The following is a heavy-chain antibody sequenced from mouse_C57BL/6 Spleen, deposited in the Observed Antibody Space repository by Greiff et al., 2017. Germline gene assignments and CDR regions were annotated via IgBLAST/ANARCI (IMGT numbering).Heavy chain of an antibody. D-gene: IGHD2-4*01. CDR3: ARCFYDYEYFDV. V-gene: IGHV1-69*01. CDR1: GYTFTSYW. CDR2: IDPSDSYT. Sequence: VQLQQPGAELVMPGASVKLSCKASGYTFTSYWMHWVKQRPGQGLEWIGEIDPSDSYTNYNQKFKGKSTLTVDKSSSTAYMQLSSLTSEDSAVYYCARCFYDYEYFDVWGTGTTVTVSS. J-gene: IGHJ1*03.